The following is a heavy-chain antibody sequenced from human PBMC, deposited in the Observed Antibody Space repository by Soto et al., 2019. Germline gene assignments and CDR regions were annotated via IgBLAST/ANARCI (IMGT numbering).Heavy chain of an antibody. CDR3: AMAPSWYNFDY. CDR2: INAGNGNT. D-gene: IGHD6-13*01. Sequence: QVQLVQSGAEVKKPGASVKVSCKASGYTFTSYAMHWVRQAPGQRLEWMGWINAGNGNTKYSQKFQGRVTITRDTSESTAYMELSSLRAEDTAVYYCAMAPSWYNFDYWGQGTLVTVSS. V-gene: IGHV1-3*01. J-gene: IGHJ4*02. CDR1: GYTFTSYA.